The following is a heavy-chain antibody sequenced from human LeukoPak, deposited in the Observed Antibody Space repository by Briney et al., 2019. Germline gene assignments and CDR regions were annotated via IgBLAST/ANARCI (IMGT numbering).Heavy chain of an antibody. D-gene: IGHD3-10*01. CDR3: AKLYGSGETPQYNWFDP. CDR2: ISGSGGST. V-gene: IGHV3-23*01. CDR1: GFTFSSYS. Sequence: PGGSLRLSCAASGFTFSSYSMNWVRQAPGKGLEWVSTISGSGGSTYYADSVKGRFTISRDNSKNTLYLQVNSLRAEDTAVYYCAKLYGSGETPQYNWFDPWGQGTLVTVSS. J-gene: IGHJ5*02.